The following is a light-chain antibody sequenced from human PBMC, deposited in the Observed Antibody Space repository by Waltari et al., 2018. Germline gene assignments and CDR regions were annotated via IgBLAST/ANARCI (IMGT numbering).Light chain of an antibody. V-gene: IGLV2-14*03. J-gene: IGLJ2*01. CDR3: SSYTTTSTRL. Sequence: QSALTQPASVSGSPGQSITISCTGTSSVVAAYNYVSWYQQHPGKAPKLIIYDVSYRPSGISNRFSGSKSGNTASLTISGLQTEDEADYYCSSYTTTSTRLFGGGTKLTVL. CDR1: SSVVAAYNY. CDR2: DVS.